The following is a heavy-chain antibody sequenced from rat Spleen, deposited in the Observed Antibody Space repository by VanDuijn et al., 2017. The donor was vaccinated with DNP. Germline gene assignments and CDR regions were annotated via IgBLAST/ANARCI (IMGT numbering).Heavy chain of an antibody. CDR3: TRDNYSSYMPDYDAMDA. CDR2: ISTSGGST. V-gene: IGHV5-46*01. Sequence: EVQLVESGGGLVQPGRSMKLSCTASGFTFSSFPMAWVRQAPTKGMEWVATISTSGGSTFYRHSVKGRFTISRDNAESNLYLQRNSLRSENTATYYCTRDNYSSYMPDYDAMDAWGQGTSVTVSS. CDR1: GFTFSSFP. D-gene: IGHD1-2*01. J-gene: IGHJ4*01.